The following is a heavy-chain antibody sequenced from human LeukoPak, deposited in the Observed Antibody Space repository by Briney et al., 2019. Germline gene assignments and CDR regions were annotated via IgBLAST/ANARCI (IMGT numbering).Heavy chain of an antibody. Sequence: QPGGSLTLSCAASGFIFNNYAMSWVRQAPGEGLEWVSAISESGGETYHADSVKGRFTISRDTSKSTLYLQLNSLRAEDTAIYYCAKGIDSTGYYPFDYWGQGTLVTVSS. CDR1: GFIFNNYA. CDR2: ISESGGET. CDR3: AKGIDSTGYYPFDY. D-gene: IGHD3-22*01. V-gene: IGHV3-23*01. J-gene: IGHJ4*02.